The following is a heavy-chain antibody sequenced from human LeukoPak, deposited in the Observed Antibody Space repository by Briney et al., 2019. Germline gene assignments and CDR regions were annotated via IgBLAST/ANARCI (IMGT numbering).Heavy chain of an antibody. CDR3: ARVSREYCSSTSCYRVNWFDP. CDR2: INPNSGGT. Sequence: PVASVKVSCKASGYTFTGYYTHWVRQAPGQGLEWMGWINPNSGGTNYAQKFQGRVTMTRDTSISTAYMELSRLRSDDTAVYYCARVSREYCSSTSCYRVNWFDPWGQGTLVTVSS. J-gene: IGHJ5*02. CDR1: GYTFTGYY. D-gene: IGHD2-2*02. V-gene: IGHV1-2*02.